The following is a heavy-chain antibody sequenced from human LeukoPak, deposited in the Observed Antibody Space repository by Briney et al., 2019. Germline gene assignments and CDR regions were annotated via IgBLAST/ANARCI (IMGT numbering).Heavy chain of an antibody. CDR2: ISSSSSYI. V-gene: IGHV3-21*01. CDR3: ARVAQRGYCSSTSCRTDAFDI. D-gene: IGHD2-2*01. Sequence: GGSLRLSCEASGFTFRSYAMTWVRQAPGKGLEWVSSISSSSSYIYYADSVKGRFTISRDNAKNSLYLQMNSLRAEDTAVYYCARVAQRGYCSSTSCRTDAFDIWGQGTMVTVSS. J-gene: IGHJ3*02. CDR1: GFTFRSYA.